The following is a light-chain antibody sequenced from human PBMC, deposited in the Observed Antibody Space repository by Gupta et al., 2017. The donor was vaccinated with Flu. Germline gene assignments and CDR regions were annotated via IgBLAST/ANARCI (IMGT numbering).Light chain of an antibody. CDR3: SSHTTTSPVV. J-gene: IGLJ2*01. V-gene: IGLV2-14*01. CDR1: RTCIGGYNF. CDR2: EVS. Sequence: SITISLTGTRTCIGGYNFVSWYPQHPDKSLNLMIYEVSSWTSVVSVRFSGSKSCNTASLTISGLQAEDVADYYCSSHTTTSPVVFGGGTKRTVL.